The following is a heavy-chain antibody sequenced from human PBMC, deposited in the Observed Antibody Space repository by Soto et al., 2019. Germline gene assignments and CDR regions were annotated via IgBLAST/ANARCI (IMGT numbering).Heavy chain of an antibody. V-gene: IGHV4-59*01. J-gene: IGHJ4*02. D-gene: IGHD1-26*01. CDR1: GGSISSYY. CDR3: ARGRYGDY. Sequence: PSETLSLTCTVSGGSISSYYWSWIRQPPGKGLEWIGYIYYSGSTSYNPSLKSRVTISVDTSKNQFSLKVSSVTAADTAVYYCARGRYGDYWGQGALVTVSS. CDR2: IYYSGST.